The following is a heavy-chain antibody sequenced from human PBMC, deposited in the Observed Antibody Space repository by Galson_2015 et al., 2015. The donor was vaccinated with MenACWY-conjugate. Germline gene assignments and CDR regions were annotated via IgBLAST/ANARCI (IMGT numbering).Heavy chain of an antibody. CDR1: GFTFSNYW. CDR2: IKQDGSEK. CDR3: AKEPFGSGPFDI. D-gene: IGHD3-10*01. V-gene: IGHV3-7*01. Sequence: SLRLSCAASGFTFSNYWMSWVRQAPGKGLEWVANIKQDGSEKYYVDSVKGRFTISRDNAKNSLYLQMNSLRAEDTALYYCAKEPFGSGPFDIWGRGTMVTVSS. J-gene: IGHJ3*02.